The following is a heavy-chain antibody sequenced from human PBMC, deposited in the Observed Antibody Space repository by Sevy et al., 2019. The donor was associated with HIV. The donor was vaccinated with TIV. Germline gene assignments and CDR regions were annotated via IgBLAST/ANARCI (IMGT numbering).Heavy chain of an antibody. CDR1: GFSLSTSGVG. J-gene: IGHJ4*02. Sequence: SGPTLGNPTQTLTLTCTFSGFSLSTSGVGVGWIRQPPGKALEWLALINWDDDKRYSPSLKSRLTITKDTSKNQVVLTMTNIDPVDTATYYCAHDYGGKDDFWAFGYWGQGTLVTVSS. V-gene: IGHV2-5*02. CDR3: AHDYGGKDDFWAFGY. D-gene: IGHD4-17*01. CDR2: INWDDDK.